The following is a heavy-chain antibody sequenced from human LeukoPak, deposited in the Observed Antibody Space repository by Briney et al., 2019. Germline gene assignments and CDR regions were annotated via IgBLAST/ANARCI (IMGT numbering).Heavy chain of an antibody. CDR3: ARSPNCGGDCF. CDR2: IKNDGSVT. V-gene: IGHV3-74*01. J-gene: IGHJ4*02. CDR1: GFSFSTYW. Sequence: GGSLRLSCVASGFSFSTYWMHWVRQAPGKGLMWVSRIKNDGSVTSYADSVKGRFTISRDNAKNTLYLQMNSLRADDTAVYYCARSPNCGGDCFWGQGTLVTVAS. D-gene: IGHD2-21*02.